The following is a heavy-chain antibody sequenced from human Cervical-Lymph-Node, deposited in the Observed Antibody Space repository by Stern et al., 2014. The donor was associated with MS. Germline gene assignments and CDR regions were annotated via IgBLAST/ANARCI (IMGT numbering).Heavy chain of an antibody. V-gene: IGHV1-18*01. D-gene: IGHD3-22*01. CDR1: GYTFSNSD. J-gene: IGHJ4*02. CDR2: ISAYSGDT. CDR3: AREADYYYESSGYYYAN. Sequence: QVQLVQSGPEVKKPGASVKVSCKTSGYTFSNSDLCWVRQAPGQGLEWMGRISAYSGDTNYAQNLQGRVTMTADASTSTAYMELSSLRSDDTAMYYCAREADYYYESSGYYYANWGQGTLVTVSS.